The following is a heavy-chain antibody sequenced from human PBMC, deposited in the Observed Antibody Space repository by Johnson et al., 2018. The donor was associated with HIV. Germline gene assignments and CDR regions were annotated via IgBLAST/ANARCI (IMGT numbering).Heavy chain of an antibody. V-gene: IGHV3-13*01. CDR1: GFTFSSYD. J-gene: IGHJ3*01. D-gene: IGHD5/OR15-5a*01. CDR2: IGTAGDT. CDR3: AKGIIVSPDAFDF. Sequence: VQLVESGGGLVQPGGSLRLSCAASGFTFSSYDMHWVRQATGKGLEWVSAIGTAGDTYYPGSVKGRFTISRDNSKNTLYLQMNSLRAEDTAVYYCAKGIIVSPDAFDFWGLGTRVTVSS.